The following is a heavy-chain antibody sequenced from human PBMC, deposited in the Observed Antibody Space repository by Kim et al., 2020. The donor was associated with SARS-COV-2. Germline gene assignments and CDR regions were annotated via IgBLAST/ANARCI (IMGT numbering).Heavy chain of an antibody. V-gene: IGHV1-18*01. CDR3: ARAGYYDFWSGYYADYYYMDV. CDR2: ISAYNGNT. D-gene: IGHD3-3*01. CDR1: GYTFTSYG. J-gene: IGHJ6*03. Sequence: ASVKVSCKASGYTFTSYGISWVRQAPGQGLEWMGWISAYNGNTNYAQKLQGRVTMTTDTSTSTAYMELRSLRSDDTAVYYCARAGYYDFWSGYYADYYYMDVWGKGTTVTVSS.